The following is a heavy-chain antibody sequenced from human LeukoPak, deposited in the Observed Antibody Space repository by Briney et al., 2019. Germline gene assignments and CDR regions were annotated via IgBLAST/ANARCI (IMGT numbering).Heavy chain of an antibody. V-gene: IGHV4-39*01. D-gene: IGHD2-15*01. CDR2: IYYGGST. J-gene: IGHJ4*02. CDR3: ARKYCSGGDCYSNY. Sequence: SETLSLTCNVSGGSISSSGYYWGRIRQPPGKGLEWIGSIYYGGSTYYNPSLKSRVTISVDTSKNQFSLKLSSVTAADTAMYYCARKYCSGGDCYSNYWGQGTLVTVSS. CDR1: GGSISSSGYY.